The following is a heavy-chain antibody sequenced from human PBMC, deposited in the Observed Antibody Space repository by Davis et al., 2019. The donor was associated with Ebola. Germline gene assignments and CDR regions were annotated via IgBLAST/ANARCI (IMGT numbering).Heavy chain of an antibody. J-gene: IGHJ4*02. Sequence: ASVKVSCKASGYTFTTSYMHWVRQAPGQGLEWMGIITHTDGSTNYAQNFQGRVTMTRDTSISTAYMELSRLTSDDTAVYYCARGHNYGFEYWGQGTLVTVSS. V-gene: IGHV1-2*02. CDR3: ARGHNYGFEY. CDR2: ITHTDGST. CDR1: GYTFTTSY. D-gene: IGHD5-18*01.